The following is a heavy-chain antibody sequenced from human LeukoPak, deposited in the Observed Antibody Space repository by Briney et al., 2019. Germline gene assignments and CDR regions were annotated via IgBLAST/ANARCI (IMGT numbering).Heavy chain of an antibody. CDR1: GFTFSDYY. D-gene: IGHD1-26*01. J-gene: IGHJ4*02. CDR2: ISSSSSTI. V-gene: IGHV3-11*04. CDR3: AREDVGATGDFDY. Sequence: GSLRLSCAASGFTFSDYYMSWVRQAPGKGLEWVSYISSSSSTIYYADSVKGRFTISRDNAKNSLYLQMNSLRAEDTAVYYCAREDVGATGDFDYWGQGTLVTVSS.